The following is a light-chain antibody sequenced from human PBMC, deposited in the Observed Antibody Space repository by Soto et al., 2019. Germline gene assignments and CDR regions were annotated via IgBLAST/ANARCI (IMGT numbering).Light chain of an antibody. Sequence: ETVLKQSPANLSLSPGERATLSWRASQSVSSYLAWYQQKPGQAPRLLIYDASNRATGIPARFSGSGSGTDFTLTISSLEPEDFAVYYCQQRSNWPPWTFGQGTKV. CDR3: QQRSNWPPWT. V-gene: IGKV3-11*01. J-gene: IGKJ1*01. CDR2: DAS. CDR1: QSVSSY.